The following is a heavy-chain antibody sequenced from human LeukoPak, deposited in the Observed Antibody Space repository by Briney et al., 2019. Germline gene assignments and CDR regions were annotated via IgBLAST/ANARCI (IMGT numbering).Heavy chain of an antibody. J-gene: IGHJ5*02. CDR3: AIKWDLYWFDP. Sequence: GESLKISCKGSGYSFSSYWIGWVRQMPGKGLEWMGIIYPGDSDTRYSPAFQGQVTISADKSISTAYLQWCSLKASDTAMYYCAIKWDLYWFDPWGQGTLVTVSS. V-gene: IGHV5-51*01. CDR2: IYPGDSDT. CDR1: GYSFSSYW. D-gene: IGHD1-26*01.